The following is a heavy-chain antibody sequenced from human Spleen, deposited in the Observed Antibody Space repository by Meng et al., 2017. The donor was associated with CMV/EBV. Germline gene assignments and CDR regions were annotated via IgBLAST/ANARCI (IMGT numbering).Heavy chain of an antibody. J-gene: IGHJ4*02. Sequence: VSVVSITSNGYYWSWIRQHPRKGLEWIGYIYYTGSTYHNPSLKSRLTISLDTSKNQISLKLSSVTAADTAVYYCATAEDGSGYHFDNWGQGTLVTVSS. CDR1: VVSITSNGYY. V-gene: IGHV4-31*02. CDR3: ATAEDGSGYHFDN. CDR2: IYYTGST. D-gene: IGHD3-3*01.